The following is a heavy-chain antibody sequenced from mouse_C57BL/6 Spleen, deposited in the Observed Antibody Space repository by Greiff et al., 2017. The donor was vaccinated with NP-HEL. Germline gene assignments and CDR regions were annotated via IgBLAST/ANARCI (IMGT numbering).Heavy chain of an antibody. V-gene: IGHV1-72*01. J-gene: IGHJ2*01. CDR2: IDPNSGGT. CDR1: GYTFTSYW. CDR3: AREGVWPFGD. D-gene: IGHD2-10*02. Sequence: VQLQQPGAELVKPGASVKLSCKASGYTFTSYWMHWVKQRPGRGLEWIGTIDPNSGGTKYNEKFKSKATLTVDKPSSTAYMQLSSLTSEDSAVYYCAREGVWPFGDWGQGTTLTVAS.